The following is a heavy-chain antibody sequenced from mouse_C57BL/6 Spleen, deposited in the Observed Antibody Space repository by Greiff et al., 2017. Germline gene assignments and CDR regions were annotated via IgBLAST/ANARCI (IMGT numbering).Heavy chain of an antibody. CDR3: ARPDYYGSSYWYFDV. CDR1: GYTFTSYW. V-gene: IGHV1-53*01. J-gene: IGHJ1*03. Sequence: QVQLQQSGTELVKPGASVKLSCKASGYTFTSYWMHWVKQRPGQGLEWIGNINPSNGGTNYNEKFKSKATLTVDKSSSTAYMQLSSLTSEDSAVYYCARPDYYGSSYWYFDVWGTGTTVTVSS. D-gene: IGHD1-1*01. CDR2: INPSNGGT.